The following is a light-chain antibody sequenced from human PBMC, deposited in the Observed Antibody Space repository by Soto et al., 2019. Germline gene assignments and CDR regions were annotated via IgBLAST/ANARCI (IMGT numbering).Light chain of an antibody. CDR2: DAS. CDR1: QSISSW. Sequence: DIQMTQSPSTLSASVGDRVTITCRASQSISSWLAWYQQKPGKAPNLLIYDASTLESGVPSRFSGSGSGTDFTLTISSLQPDDFATYYCQQYNGYSRTFGQGTKVDIK. J-gene: IGKJ1*01. CDR3: QQYNGYSRT. V-gene: IGKV1-5*01.